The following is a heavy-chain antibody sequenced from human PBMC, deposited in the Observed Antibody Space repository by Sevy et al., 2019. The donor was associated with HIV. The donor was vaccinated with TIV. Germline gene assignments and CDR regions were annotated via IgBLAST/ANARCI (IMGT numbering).Heavy chain of an antibody. D-gene: IGHD2-15*01. CDR1: XXXISSXXYY. V-gene: IGHV4-39*01. J-gene: IGHJ6*02. CDR2: IYYSGST. Sequence: SETLSLTCTXXXXXISSXXYYWGWIRQPPGKGLEWIGSIYYSGSTYYNPSLKSRVTISVDTSKNQFSLKLSSVTAADTAVYYXGRMGWEGYCSGGSCPXYYYXYGXXXXGQGTTVTVSS. CDR3: GRMGWEGYCSGGSCPXYYYXYGXXX.